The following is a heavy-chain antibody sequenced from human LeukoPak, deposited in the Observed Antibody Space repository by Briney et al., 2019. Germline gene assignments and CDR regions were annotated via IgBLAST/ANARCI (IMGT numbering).Heavy chain of an antibody. Sequence: PSETLSLTCTVSHGSISSGGYHWSWFRQPAGKGLEWIGRIVSSGSTNSSPSLKSRVTISQDTSKNHFSLDLISVTAADTAVYYCATRVGGYAFAIWGQGTMVTVS. CDR3: ATRVGGYAFAI. CDR2: IVSSGST. J-gene: IGHJ3*02. V-gene: IGHV4-61*02. D-gene: IGHD2-15*01. CDR1: HGSISSGGYH.